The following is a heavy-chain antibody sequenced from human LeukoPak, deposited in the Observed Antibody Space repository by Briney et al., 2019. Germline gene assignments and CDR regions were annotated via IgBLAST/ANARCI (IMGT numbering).Heavy chain of an antibody. CDR2: INPNSGGT. V-gene: IGHV1-2*02. Sequence: GASVKVSCKASGYTFTGYYMHWVRQAPGQGLEWMGWINPNSGGTNYAQKFQGRVTMTRDTSISTAYMELSRLRSDDTAVYYCARGEITSGGVIVVFDYWGQGTLVTVSS. J-gene: IGHJ4*02. CDR1: GYTFTGYY. CDR3: ARGEITSGGVIVVFDY. D-gene: IGHD3-16*02.